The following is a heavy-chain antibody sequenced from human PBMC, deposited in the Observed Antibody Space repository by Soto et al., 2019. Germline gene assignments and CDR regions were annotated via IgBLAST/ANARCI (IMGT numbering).Heavy chain of an antibody. CDR2: IYSGGST. V-gene: IGHV3-53*04. D-gene: IGHD3-10*01. CDR3: ARDRLGRDYYYYMDV. Sequence: GGSLRLSCAASGFTVSSNYMSWVRQAPGKGLEWVSVIYSGGSTYYADSVKGRFTISRHNSKNTLYLQMNSLRAEDTAVYYCARDRLGRDYYYYMDVWGKGTTVTVSS. CDR1: GFTVSSNY. J-gene: IGHJ6*03.